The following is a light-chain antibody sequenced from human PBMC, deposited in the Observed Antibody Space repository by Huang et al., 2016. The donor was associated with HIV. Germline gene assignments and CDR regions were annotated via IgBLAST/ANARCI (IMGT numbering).Light chain of an antibody. J-gene: IGKJ4*01. Sequence: EIVLTQSPATLSLSPGERATLSGRASQSVSSYLAWYQQKPGQAPRLLIYDASNRATGIPARFSGSGSGTDFTLTISSLEPEDFAVYYCQQRSTFGGGTKVEIK. CDR1: QSVSSY. CDR2: DAS. CDR3: QQRST. V-gene: IGKV3-11*01.